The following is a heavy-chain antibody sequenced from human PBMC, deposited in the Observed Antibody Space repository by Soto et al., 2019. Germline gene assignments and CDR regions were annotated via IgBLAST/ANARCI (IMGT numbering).Heavy chain of an antibody. V-gene: IGHV1-69*13. J-gene: IGHJ4*02. Sequence: GASVKVSCKASGGTFSSYAISWVRQAPGQGLEWMGGIIPIFGTANYAQKFQGRVTITADESTSTAYMELSSLRSEDTAVYYCARLPRTEYSSGWYGKDYWGQGSLATVYS. CDR1: GGTFSSYA. D-gene: IGHD6-19*01. CDR3: ARLPRTEYSSGWYGKDY. CDR2: IIPIFGTA.